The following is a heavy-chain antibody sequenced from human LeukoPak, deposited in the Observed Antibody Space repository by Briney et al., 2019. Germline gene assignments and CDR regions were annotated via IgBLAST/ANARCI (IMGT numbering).Heavy chain of an antibody. CDR1: GGSFSGYY. J-gene: IGHJ4*02. CDR3: ARLAGYSSGWYRY. CDR2: INHSGST. Sequence: PSETLSLTCAVYGGSFSGYYWSSIRRPPGKGLEWIGEINHSGSTNYNPSLKSRVTISVDTSKNQFSLKLSSVTAADTAVYYCARLAGYSSGWYRYWGQGTLVTVSS. D-gene: IGHD6-19*01. V-gene: IGHV4-34*01.